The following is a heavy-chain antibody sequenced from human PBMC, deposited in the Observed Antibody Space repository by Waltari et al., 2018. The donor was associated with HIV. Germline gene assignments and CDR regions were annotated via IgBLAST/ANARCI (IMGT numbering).Heavy chain of an antibody. J-gene: IGHJ4*02. V-gene: IGHV1-2*02. CDR2: ISPNSGAT. D-gene: IGHD6-19*01. CDR3: ARPYSSGWYGY. Sequence: QVQLVQSGAAVKKPGASVKVSYKASGYTFTGPYLHWVRQAPGQGLEWMGWISPNSGATNYAQKFQGRVTMTRDTSISTIFMELSRLRSDDTAVYYCARPYSSGWYGYWGQGTLVTVSS. CDR1: GYTFTGPY.